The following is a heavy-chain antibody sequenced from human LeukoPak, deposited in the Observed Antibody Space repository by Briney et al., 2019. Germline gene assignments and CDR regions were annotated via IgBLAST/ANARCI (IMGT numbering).Heavy chain of an antibody. Sequence: GRSLRLSCAASGFTFSSYGMHWVRQAPGKGLVWVSRISSDGSRVTYADSVKGRFTISRDNAKNTLYIQMNSLRAEDTAVYYCARVAGRAYYYYYMDVWGKGTTVTISS. CDR2: ISSDGSRV. V-gene: IGHV3-74*01. CDR3: ARVAGRAYYYYYMDV. D-gene: IGHD3-10*01. J-gene: IGHJ6*03. CDR1: GFTFSSYG.